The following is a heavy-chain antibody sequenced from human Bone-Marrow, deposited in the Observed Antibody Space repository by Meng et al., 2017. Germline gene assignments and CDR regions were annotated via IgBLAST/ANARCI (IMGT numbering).Heavy chain of an antibody. CDR3: ARDRSYDILTGSFDAFDI. CDR2: ISSSSTI. D-gene: IGHD3-9*01. Sequence: WVRQAPGKGLEWVSSISSSSTIYYTDSVKGRFTISRDNAKNSLYLQMNSLRAEDTAVYYCARDRSYDILTGSFDAFDIWGQGTMVTVSS. J-gene: IGHJ3*02. V-gene: IGHV3-69-1*02.